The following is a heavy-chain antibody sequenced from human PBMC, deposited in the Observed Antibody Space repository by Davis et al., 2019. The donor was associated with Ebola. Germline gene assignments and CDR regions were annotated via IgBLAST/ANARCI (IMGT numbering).Heavy chain of an antibody. CDR1: GYTFTNYG. Sequence: AASVKVSCKASGYTFTNYGITWVRQAPGQGLEWMGWINPHNGNTNYAQNVQGRVIMTTDTATTTAYMEVGGLRSDDTAVYYCARVYRYYDILTGYYGDYYYYGMDVWGKGTTVTVSS. CDR2: INPHNGNT. J-gene: IGHJ6*04. CDR3: ARVYRYYDILTGYYGDYYYYGMDV. D-gene: IGHD3-9*01. V-gene: IGHV1-18*04.